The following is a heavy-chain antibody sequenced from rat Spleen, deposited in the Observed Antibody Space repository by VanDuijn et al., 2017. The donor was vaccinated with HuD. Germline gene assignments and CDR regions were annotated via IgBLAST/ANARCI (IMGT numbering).Heavy chain of an antibody. Sequence: EVQLVESGGGLVQPGRSLKLSCAASGFTFSDYYMAWVRQAPTKGLEWVASISYDGGSTYYRDSVKGRFTISRDNAKSSLYLQMDSLRSEDTATYYCTTDGSTGDVMDAWGQGASVTVSS. CDR2: ISYDGGST. V-gene: IGHV5-20*01. J-gene: IGHJ4*01. CDR1: GFTFSDYY. D-gene: IGHD1-12*02. CDR3: TTDGSTGDVMDA.